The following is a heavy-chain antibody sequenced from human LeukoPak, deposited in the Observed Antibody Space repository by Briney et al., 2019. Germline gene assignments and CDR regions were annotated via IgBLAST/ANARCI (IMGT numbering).Heavy chain of an antibody. CDR3: AKYNSGWYRWFDP. J-gene: IGHJ5*02. CDR2: INTNTGNP. V-gene: IGHV7-4-1*02. CDR1: GYTFTSYA. D-gene: IGHD6-19*01. Sequence: GASVKVSCKASGYTFTSYAMNWVRQAPGQGLEWMGWINTNTGNPTYAQGFTGRFVFSLDTSVSTAYLQISGLKAEDTAVYYCAKYNSGWYRWFDPWGQGTLVIVSS.